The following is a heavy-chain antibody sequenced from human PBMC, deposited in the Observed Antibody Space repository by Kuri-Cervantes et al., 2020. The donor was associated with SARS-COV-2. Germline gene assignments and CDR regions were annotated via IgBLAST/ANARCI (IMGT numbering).Heavy chain of an antibody. CDR1: GGTFSNYA. J-gene: IGHJ4*02. Sequence: SVKVSCKSSGGTFSNYAFSWVRQAPGQGLEWMGGIIPMFGTANYAQKFQGRVTISADESTSTVYMELSSLTYEDTALYYCARDDDTLIGIYASVYWGQGTQVTVSS. D-gene: IGHD3-16*01. CDR3: ARDDDTLIGIYASVY. V-gene: IGHV1-69*13. CDR2: IIPMFGTA.